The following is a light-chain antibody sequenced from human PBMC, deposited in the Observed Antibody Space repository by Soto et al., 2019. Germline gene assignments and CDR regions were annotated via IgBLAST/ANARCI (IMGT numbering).Light chain of an antibody. V-gene: IGLV2-14*01. Sequence: QSALSQPASVSGSPGQSITISCTGTSNDVGYYNYVSWYQQHPGQAPKLMISEVTTRPSGVSDRFSGSKSGNTASLTISGLQAEDEADYYCSSYTSSSTPVVFGGGTKVTVL. CDR1: SNDVGYYNY. CDR3: SSYTSSSTPVV. J-gene: IGLJ2*01. CDR2: EVT.